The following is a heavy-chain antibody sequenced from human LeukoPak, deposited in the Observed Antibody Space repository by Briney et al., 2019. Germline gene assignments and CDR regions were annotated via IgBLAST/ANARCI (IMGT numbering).Heavy chain of an antibody. CDR2: ISYNGSNK. Sequence: GGSLRLSCAASGFTFSSYGMHWVRQAPGKGLEWVAVISYNGSNKYYADSVKGRLTISRDNSKNTLYLQMNSLRAEDTAVYYCANWVSGAFDIWGQGTMVTVSS. J-gene: IGHJ3*02. V-gene: IGHV3-30*18. CDR3: ANWVSGAFDI. D-gene: IGHD3-10*01. CDR1: GFTFSSYG.